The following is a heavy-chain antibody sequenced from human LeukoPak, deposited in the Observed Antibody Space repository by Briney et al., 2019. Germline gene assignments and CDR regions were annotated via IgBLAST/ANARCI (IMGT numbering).Heavy chain of an antibody. CDR3: ARGGRYGSGSYNPPPPYYFDY. J-gene: IGHJ4*02. CDR1: GYTFTNYY. CDR2: INPNTGGT. D-gene: IGHD3-10*01. V-gene: IGHV1-2*02. Sequence: ASVKVSCKASGYTFTNYYIHWVRQAPGQGLEWMGWINPNTGGTMYAQKFQGRVTITADESTSTAYMELSSLRSEDTAVYYCARGGRYGSGSYNPPPPYYFDYWGQGTLVTVSS.